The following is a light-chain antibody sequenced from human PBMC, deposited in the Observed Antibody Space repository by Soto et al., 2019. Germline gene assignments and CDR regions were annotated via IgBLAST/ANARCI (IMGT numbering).Light chain of an antibody. J-gene: IGKJ5*01. CDR2: DAS. CDR3: QQYDNLPAT. CDR1: QGISNY. Sequence: DLQMPQSPASLSASVGDRVTITCQASQGISNYLSWYQQKPGKAPKLLINDASNLETGVPSRFSGSGSGTEFTFTISSLQAEDIATYYCQQYDNLPATFGQGTRREIK. V-gene: IGKV1-33*01.